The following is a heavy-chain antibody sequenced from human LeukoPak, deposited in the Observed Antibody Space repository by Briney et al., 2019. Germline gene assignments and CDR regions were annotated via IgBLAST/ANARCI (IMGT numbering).Heavy chain of an antibody. CDR3: ARALRITIFGVVIGWFDP. J-gene: IGHJ5*02. CDR1: GGSISSGSYY. D-gene: IGHD3-3*01. V-gene: IGHV4-61*02. CDR2: IYTSGST. Sequence: PSQTLSLTCTVSGGSISSGSYYWSSIRQPAGKGLEWIGRIYTSGSTNYNPSLKSRVTISVDTSKNQFSLKLSSVTAADTAVYYCARALRITIFGVVIGWFDPWGQGTLVTVSS.